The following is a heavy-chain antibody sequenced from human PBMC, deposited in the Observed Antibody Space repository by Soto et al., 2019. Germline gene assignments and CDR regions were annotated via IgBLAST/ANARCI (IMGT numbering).Heavy chain of an antibody. V-gene: IGHV1-69*02. D-gene: IGHD3-22*01. Sequence: SVKVSCKASGCTFSSYTISWVRQAPGQGLEWMGRIIPILGIANYAQKFQGRVTITADKSTSTAYMELSSLRSEDTAVYYCASEYYYDSSGYDSWGQGTLVTVSS. J-gene: IGHJ4*02. CDR1: GCTFSSYT. CDR2: IIPILGIA. CDR3: ASEYYYDSSGYDS.